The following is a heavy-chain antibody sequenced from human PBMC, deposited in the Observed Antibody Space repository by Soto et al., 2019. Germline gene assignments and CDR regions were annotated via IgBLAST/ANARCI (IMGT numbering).Heavy chain of an antibody. CDR1: GGSFSGYY. J-gene: IGHJ4*02. Sequence: QVQLQQWGAGLLKPSETLSLTCAVYGGSFSGYYWSWIRQPPGKGLEWIGEINHSGSTNYNPSLKSRVTISVDTYKNQFSLKLSYVTAADTAVYYCARGQSRGGYSYGHQVFDYWGQGPLVTVSS. CDR3: ARGQSRGGYSYGHQVFDY. V-gene: IGHV4-34*01. CDR2: INHSGST. D-gene: IGHD5-18*01.